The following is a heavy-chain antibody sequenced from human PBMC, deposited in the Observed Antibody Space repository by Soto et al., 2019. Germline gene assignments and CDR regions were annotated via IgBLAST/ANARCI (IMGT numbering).Heavy chain of an antibody. CDR1: GGSFSSFY. CDR2: VYYSGTT. D-gene: IGHD3-22*01. Sequence: SETLSLTCTVSGGSFSSFYWSWIRQPPGKGLEWIGYVYYSGTTNYNPSLKGRVSISVDTSKNQFSLKLISVTAADTAVYYCATYDSGGKFDFWGLGTLVTVSS. V-gene: IGHV4-59*01. J-gene: IGHJ4*02. CDR3: ATYDSGGKFDF.